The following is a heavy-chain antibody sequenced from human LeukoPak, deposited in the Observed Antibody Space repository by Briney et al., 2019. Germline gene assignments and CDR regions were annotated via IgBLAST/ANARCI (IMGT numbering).Heavy chain of an antibody. V-gene: IGHV1-18*01. CDR1: GYTFTSYS. CDR2: ISTYNGNT. Sequence: ASVKVSCKASGYTFTSYSINWVRQAPGQGLEWMGWISTYNGNTNYAQRLQGRVTMTTDTSTSTAYMELRSLRSDDTAVYYCAKDRWRDGSSSFDNWGQGTLVTVSS. D-gene: IGHD6-6*01. CDR3: AKDRWRDGSSSFDN. J-gene: IGHJ4*02.